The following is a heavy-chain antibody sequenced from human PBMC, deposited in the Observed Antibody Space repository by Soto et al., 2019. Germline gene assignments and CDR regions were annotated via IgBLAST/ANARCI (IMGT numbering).Heavy chain of an antibody. D-gene: IGHD3-10*01. J-gene: IGHJ6*02. CDR2: ISYDGSNK. CDR1: GFTFSSYG. V-gene: IGHV3-30*18. CDR3: AKDSRYALVRGVRGYYGMDV. Sequence: QVQLVESGGGVVQPGRSLRLSCAASGFTFSSYGMHWVRQAPGKGLEWVAVISYDGSNKYYADSVKGRFTISRDNSKNTLYLQMNSLRAEDTAVYYCAKDSRYALVRGVRGYYGMDVWGQGTTVTVSS.